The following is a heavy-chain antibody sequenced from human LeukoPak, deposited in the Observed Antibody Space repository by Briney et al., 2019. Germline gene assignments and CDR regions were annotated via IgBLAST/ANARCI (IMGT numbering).Heavy chain of an antibody. J-gene: IGHJ5*02. CDR2: IIRGGST. Sequence: PGGCLRLSCAASGFSFSSYAMSWVRQAPGKGLEWVSGIIRGGSTYYADSAKGRFTISRDNSKNTLYLQMNSLRAEDTAVYYCARDHAYYYGSGTYNWFDPWGQGTLVTVSS. V-gene: IGHV3-23*01. CDR3: ARDHAYYYGSGTYNWFDP. D-gene: IGHD3-10*01. CDR1: GFSFSSYA.